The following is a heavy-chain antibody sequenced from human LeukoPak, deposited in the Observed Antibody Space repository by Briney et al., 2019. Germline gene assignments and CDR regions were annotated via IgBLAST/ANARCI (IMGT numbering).Heavy chain of an antibody. J-gene: IGHJ6*02. CDR3: ARRYSSGWSYYYYYGMDV. CDR2: ISSSGSTI. D-gene: IGHD6-19*01. V-gene: IGHV3-48*03. Sequence: GGSLRLSCAASGFTFSSYEMNWVRQAPGKGLEGVSYISSSGSTIYYADSVKGRFTISRDNAKNSLYLQMNSLRAEDTAVYYCARRYSSGWSYYYYYGMDVWRQGTTVTVSS. CDR1: GFTFSSYE.